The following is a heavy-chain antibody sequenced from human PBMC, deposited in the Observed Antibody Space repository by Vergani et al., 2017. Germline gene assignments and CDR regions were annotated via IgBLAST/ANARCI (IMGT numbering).Heavy chain of an antibody. J-gene: IGHJ4*02. V-gene: IGHV3-48*03. CDR2: ISSSGSTI. Sequence: EVQLVESGGGLVQPGGSLRLSCAASGFTFSSYEMNWVRQAPGKGLEWVSYISSSGSTIYYADSVKGRFTISRDNAKNSLYLQMNSLRAEDTAVYYCARAHYDCWSGHATGGFDYWGQGTLVTVSS. CDR3: ARAHYDCWSGHATGGFDY. D-gene: IGHD3-3*01. CDR1: GFTFSSYE.